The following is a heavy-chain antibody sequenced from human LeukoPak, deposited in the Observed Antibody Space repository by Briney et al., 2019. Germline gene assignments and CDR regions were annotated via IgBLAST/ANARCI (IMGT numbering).Heavy chain of an antibody. CDR1: GYTFTGYC. CDR3: AKVPAARRYFDY. D-gene: IGHD2-2*01. Sequence: ASVKVSCKASGYTFTGYCMHWVRQAPGQGLEWMGWINPNSGGTNYAQKFQGRVTMTRDTSISTAYMELSRLRSDDTAVYYCAKVPAARRYFDYWGQGTLVTVSS. J-gene: IGHJ4*02. V-gene: IGHV1-2*02. CDR2: INPNSGGT.